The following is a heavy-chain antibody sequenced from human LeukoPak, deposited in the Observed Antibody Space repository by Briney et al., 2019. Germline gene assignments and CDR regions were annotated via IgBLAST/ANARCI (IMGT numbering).Heavy chain of an antibody. V-gene: IGHV4-4*08. CDR2: THTTKST. Sequence: SETLSLACSVSGGSVIGYFWTWIRQPPGKGLEWIGYTHTTKSTSDNPSLKGRVAMSVDTSQNQFSLSLSSVTAADTAVYYCAKIGSGGAWFDPWGQGILVIVSS. CDR1: GGSVIGYF. CDR3: AKIGSGGAWFDP. J-gene: IGHJ5*02. D-gene: IGHD2-2*03.